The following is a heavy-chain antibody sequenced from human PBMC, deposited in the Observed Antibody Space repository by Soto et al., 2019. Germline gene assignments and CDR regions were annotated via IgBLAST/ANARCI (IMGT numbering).Heavy chain of an antibody. J-gene: IGHJ3*02. V-gene: IGHV1-69*06. CDR1: GGTFSSYA. Sequence: QVQLVQSGAEVKKPGSSVKVSCKASGGTFSSYAISWVRQAPGQGLEWMGGIIPIFGTANYAQKFQGRVTMTTDTSTSTAYMELRSLRSDDTAVYYCARRGVGATEAFDIWGQGTMVTVSS. CDR2: IIPIFGTA. CDR3: ARRGVGATEAFDI. D-gene: IGHD1-26*01.